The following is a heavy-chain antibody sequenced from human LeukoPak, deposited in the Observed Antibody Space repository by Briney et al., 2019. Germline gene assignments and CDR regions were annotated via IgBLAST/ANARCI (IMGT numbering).Heavy chain of an antibody. Sequence: GGSLRLSCAASAFTFSTYWMSWVRQAPGKGLEWVANIKADGSVKYYVDSVKGRFTISRDNAKNSLYLQMNSLRAEDTAVYYCAKGRIQLWLFGAFDIWGQGTMVTVSS. J-gene: IGHJ3*02. D-gene: IGHD5-18*01. CDR3: AKGRIQLWLFGAFDI. V-gene: IGHV3-7*03. CDR1: AFTFSTYW. CDR2: IKADGSVK.